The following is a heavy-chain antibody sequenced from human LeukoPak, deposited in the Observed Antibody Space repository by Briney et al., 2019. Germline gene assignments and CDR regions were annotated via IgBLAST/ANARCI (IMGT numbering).Heavy chain of an antibody. Sequence: PGGSLRLSCAASGFTFSSYAMSWVRQAPGKGLEWVSVISGSGGSTYYADSVKGRFTISRDNSKNTLYLQMNSLRAEDTAVYYCAKVLPQTYHYDSSGERGHFDYWGQGTLVTVSS. V-gene: IGHV3-23*01. J-gene: IGHJ4*02. CDR3: AKVLPQTYHYDSSGERGHFDY. CDR2: ISGSGGST. CDR1: GFTFSSYA. D-gene: IGHD3-22*01.